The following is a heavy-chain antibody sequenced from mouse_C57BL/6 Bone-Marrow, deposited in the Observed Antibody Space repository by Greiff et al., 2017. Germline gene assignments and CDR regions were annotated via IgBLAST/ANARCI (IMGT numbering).Heavy chain of an antibody. CDR1: GYTFTSYG. D-gene: IGHD5-2*01. Sequence: QVQLQQSGAELARPGASVKLSCKASGYTFTSYGISWVKQRTGQGLEWIGEIYPRSGNTYYNAKFKGKATLTADKSSSTAYMELRSLTSEDSAVYFCAREGMGIRLYAMDYWGQGTSVTVSS. CDR2: IYPRSGNT. CDR3: AREGMGIRLYAMDY. J-gene: IGHJ4*01. V-gene: IGHV1-81*01.